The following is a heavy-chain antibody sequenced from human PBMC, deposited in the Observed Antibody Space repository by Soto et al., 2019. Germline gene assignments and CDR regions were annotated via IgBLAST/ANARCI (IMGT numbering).Heavy chain of an antibody. V-gene: IGHV1-18*01. D-gene: IGHD3-3*01. Sequence: ASVKVSCKASGYTFTSYGISWVRQAPGQGLEWMGWISAYNGNTYYAQKLQGRVTMTTDTSTSTAYMELRSLRSDDTAVYYCARRYDLFGVVPRYYFDYWGQGTLVTDSS. CDR2: ISAYNGNT. CDR1: GYTFTSYG. CDR3: ARRYDLFGVVPRYYFDY. J-gene: IGHJ4*02.